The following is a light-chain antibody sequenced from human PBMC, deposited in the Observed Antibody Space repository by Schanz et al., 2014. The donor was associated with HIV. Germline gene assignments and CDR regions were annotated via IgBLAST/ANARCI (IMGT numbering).Light chain of an antibody. CDR2: DAS. J-gene: IGKJ2*01. V-gene: IGKV3-11*01. Sequence: EIVMTQSPATLSVSPGERATLSCRASQSVSSNLAWYQQKPGQAPRLLIYDASNRATGIPARFSGSGSGTDFTLTISSLEPEDFAVYYCQQRSTWPPYTFGQGTKLEIK. CDR1: QSVSSN. CDR3: QQRSTWPPYT.